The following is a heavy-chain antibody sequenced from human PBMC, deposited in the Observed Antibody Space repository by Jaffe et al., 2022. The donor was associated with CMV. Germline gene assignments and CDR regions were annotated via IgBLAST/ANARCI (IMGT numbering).Heavy chain of an antibody. D-gene: IGHD4-17*01. CDR2: INSDGSST. CDR3: ARRRDDYGLPYYYYYMDV. V-gene: IGHV3-74*01. CDR1: GFTFSSYW. J-gene: IGHJ6*03. Sequence: EVQLVESGGGLVQPGGSLRLSCAASGFTFSSYWMHWVRQAPGKGLVWVSRINSDGSSTSYADSVKGRFTISRDNAKNTLYLQMNSLRAEDTAVYYCARRRDDYGLPYYYYYMDVWGKGTTVTVSS.